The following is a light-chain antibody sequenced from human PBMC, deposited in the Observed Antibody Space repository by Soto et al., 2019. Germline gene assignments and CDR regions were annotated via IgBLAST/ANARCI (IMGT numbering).Light chain of an antibody. J-gene: IGLJ2*01. V-gene: IGLV2-8*01. CDR2: EVS. Sequence: QSVLTQPPSASGSPGQAVTLSCTGTSSDVGGYNYVSWYQQHPGKAPKVMIYEVSKRPSGVPDRFSGSKSGNTASLTVSGLQGEDEADYYCSSYAGSNLVFGGGTQLTVL. CDR1: SSDVGGYNY. CDR3: SSYAGSNLV.